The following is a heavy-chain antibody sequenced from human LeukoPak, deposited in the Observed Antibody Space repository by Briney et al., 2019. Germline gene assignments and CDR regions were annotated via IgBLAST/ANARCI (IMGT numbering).Heavy chain of an antibody. Sequence: GGSLRLSCAASGFTFSSYWMHWVRQAPGKGLVWVSRINSDGSSTSYADSVKGRFTISRDNAKNTLYLQMNSLRAEDTGVYYCARVPDSGYDTASAFDIWGQGTMVTVSS. V-gene: IGHV3-74*01. CDR3: ARVPDSGYDTASAFDI. CDR1: GFTFSSYW. CDR2: INSDGSST. D-gene: IGHD5-12*01. J-gene: IGHJ3*02.